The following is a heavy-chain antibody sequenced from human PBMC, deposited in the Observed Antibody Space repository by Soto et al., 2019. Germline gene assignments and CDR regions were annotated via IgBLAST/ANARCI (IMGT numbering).Heavy chain of an antibody. D-gene: IGHD2-15*01. CDR3: ARSQGGSSSLDIYYYYYYGMDV. CDR1: GGTFSTYA. Sequence: QVQLVQSGAEVKKPGSSVKVSCKAPGGTFSTYAISWVRQAPGQGLEWMGGVIPIFGTPKYAQKFQGRVTINSDESTSTGYMELRSLKSDDTAVYYCARSQGGSSSLDIYYYYYYGMDVWGQGTTVTVSS. CDR2: VIPIFGTP. J-gene: IGHJ6*02. V-gene: IGHV1-69*01.